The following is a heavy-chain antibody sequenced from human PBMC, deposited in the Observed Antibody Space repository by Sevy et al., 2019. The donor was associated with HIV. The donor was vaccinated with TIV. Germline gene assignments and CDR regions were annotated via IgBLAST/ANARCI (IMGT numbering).Heavy chain of an antibody. D-gene: IGHD2-15*01. J-gene: IGHJ4*02. CDR2: ISSSSSTI. CDR1: GFTFSSYS. Sequence: GGSLRLSCAASGFTFSSYSMNWVRQAPGKGLEWVSYISSSSSTIYNADSVKGRFTISRDNAKNSLYLQMNSLRDEDTAVYYCARDFYCSGGSCYTRSRHFDYWGQGTLVTVSS. CDR3: ARDFYCSGGSCYTRSRHFDY. V-gene: IGHV3-48*02.